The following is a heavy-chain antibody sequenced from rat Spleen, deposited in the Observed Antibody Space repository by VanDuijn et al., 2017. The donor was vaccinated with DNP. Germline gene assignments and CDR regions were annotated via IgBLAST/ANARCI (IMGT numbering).Heavy chain of an antibody. J-gene: IGHJ2*01. CDR2: ITSSGGST. V-gene: IGHV5-58*01. CDR1: GFTFSAYW. CDR3: ASNNYFDY. Sequence: EVQLVETGGALVQPGRSLKVSCVASGFTFSAYWMYWIRQAPGKGLEWVASITSSGGSTYYPDSVKGRFTISRDNAKNTLYLQMNSLRSEDTATYYCASNNYFDYWGQGGMVTVSS.